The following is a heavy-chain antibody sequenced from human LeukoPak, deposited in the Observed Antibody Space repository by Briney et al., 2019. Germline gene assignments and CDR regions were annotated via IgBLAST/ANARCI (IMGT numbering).Heavy chain of an antibody. V-gene: IGHV3-64*01. CDR3: ARGVLARCSSGWYFDH. J-gene: IGHJ4*02. D-gene: IGHD6-19*01. CDR2: ISSNGGST. CDR1: RFTFSSYA. Sequence: GGSLRLSCAASRFTFSSYAMNWVRQAPGKGLEYVSAISSNGGSTYYANSVKGRFTISRDNSKNTLYLQMGSLRAEDMAVYYCARGVLARCSSGWYFDHWGQGTLVTVSS.